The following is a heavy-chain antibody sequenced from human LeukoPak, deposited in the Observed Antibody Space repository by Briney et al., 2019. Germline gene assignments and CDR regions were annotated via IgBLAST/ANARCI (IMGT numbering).Heavy chain of an antibody. V-gene: IGHV4-30-2*01. Sequence: SETLSLTCTVSGGSISSGGYYWSWIRQPPGKGLEGIGYIYHSGSTYYNPSLKSRVTISVHRSKNQFSLKVSSVTAADTAVYYCAREYYDSTGVHPWGQGTLVTVSS. D-gene: IGHD3-22*01. J-gene: IGHJ5*02. CDR2: IYHSGST. CDR1: GGSISSGGYY. CDR3: AREYYDSTGVHP.